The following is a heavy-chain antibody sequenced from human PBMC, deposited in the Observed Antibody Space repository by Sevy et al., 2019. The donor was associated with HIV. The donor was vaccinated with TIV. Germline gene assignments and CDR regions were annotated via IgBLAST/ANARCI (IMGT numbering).Heavy chain of an antibody. CDR2: ISGSGGST. Sequence: GGSLRLSCAASGFTFSNYAMSWVRQAPGKGLEWVSAISGSGGSTYYADSVKGRFTISRDNAKNSLYLQMNSLRVEDTAVYYCSRDRRNYAGQYFDYWGQGTLVTVSS. J-gene: IGHJ4*02. CDR1: GFTFSNYA. D-gene: IGHD1-7*01. V-gene: IGHV3-23*01. CDR3: SRDRRNYAGQYFDY.